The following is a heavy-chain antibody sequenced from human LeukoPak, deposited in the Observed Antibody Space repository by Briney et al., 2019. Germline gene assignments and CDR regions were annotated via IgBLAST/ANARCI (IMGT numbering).Heavy chain of an antibody. V-gene: IGHV3-66*01. J-gene: IGHJ3*02. CDR3: AKSPWFGALSAFDI. D-gene: IGHD3-10*01. CDR1: GFTVSSNY. CDR2: IYSGGST. Sequence: PGGSLRLSCAASGFTVSSNYMSWVRQAPGKGLEWVSVIYSGGSTYYADSVKGRFTISRDNSKNTLYLQMNSLRAEDTAVYYCAKSPWFGALSAFDIWGQGTMVTVSS.